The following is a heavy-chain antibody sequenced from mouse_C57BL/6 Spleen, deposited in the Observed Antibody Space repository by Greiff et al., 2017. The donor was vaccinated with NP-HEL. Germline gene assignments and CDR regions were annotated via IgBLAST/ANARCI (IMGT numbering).Heavy chain of an antibody. V-gene: IGHV1-4*01. J-gene: IGHJ2*01. CDR1: GYTFTSYT. CDR2: INPSSGYT. D-gene: IGHD1-1*01. Sequence: VKLVESGAELARPGASVKMSCKASGYTFTSYTMHWVKQRPGQGLEWIGYINPSSGYTKYNQKFKDKATLTADKSSSTAYMQLSSLTSEDSAVYYCARLITTVGYFDYWGQGTTLTVSS. CDR3: ARLITTVGYFDY.